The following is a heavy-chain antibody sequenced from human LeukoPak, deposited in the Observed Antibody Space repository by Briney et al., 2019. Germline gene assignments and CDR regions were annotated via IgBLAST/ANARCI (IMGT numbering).Heavy chain of an antibody. Sequence: SETLSLTCTASGGSISSSSYYWGWIRQPPGKGLEWIGSIYYRGSTYYNPSLKSRVTISVDTSKNQFSLKLSSVTAADTAVYYCARGYCSGGSCYSYYYYYYMDVWGKGTTVTVSS. CDR2: IYYRGST. J-gene: IGHJ6*03. V-gene: IGHV4-39*07. CDR3: ARGYCSGGSCYSYYYYYYMDV. CDR1: GGSISSSSYY. D-gene: IGHD2-15*01.